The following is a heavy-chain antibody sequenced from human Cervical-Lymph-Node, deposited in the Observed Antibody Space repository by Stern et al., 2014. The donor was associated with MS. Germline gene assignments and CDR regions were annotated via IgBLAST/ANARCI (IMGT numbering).Heavy chain of an antibody. V-gene: IGHV3-11*01. CDR1: GFTFSDYY. J-gene: IGHJ6*02. CDR3: ARVHYDFWSGADYYYGMDV. CDR2: ISSSGSTK. D-gene: IGHD3-3*01. Sequence: VQLEESGGGLVKPGGSLRLTCAASGFTFSDYYMSWIRQAPGKGLEWVSYISSSGSTKYYADSVKGRFTISRDNAKNSLYLQMNSLRAEDTAVYYCARVHYDFWSGADYYYGMDVWGQGTTVTVSS.